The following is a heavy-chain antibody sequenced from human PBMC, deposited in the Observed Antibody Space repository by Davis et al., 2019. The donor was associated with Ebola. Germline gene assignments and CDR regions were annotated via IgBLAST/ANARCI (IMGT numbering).Heavy chain of an antibody. J-gene: IGHJ3*02. CDR2: ISPDDSDT. V-gene: IGHV5-51*01. D-gene: IGHD2-2*01. CDR1: GYSFTSFW. CDR3: ARQGSVYQLLQRTFDT. Sequence: GESLKISCKGSGYSFTSFWIGWVRQMPGKGLEWMGIISPDDSDTTYSPSFQGQVTISADKSISTVYLQWSSLKASDTAMYYCARQGSVYQLLQRTFDTWGQGTMVTVSS.